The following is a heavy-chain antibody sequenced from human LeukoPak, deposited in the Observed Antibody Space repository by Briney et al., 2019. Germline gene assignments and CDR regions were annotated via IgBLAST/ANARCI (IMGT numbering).Heavy chain of an antibody. J-gene: IGHJ5*02. CDR1: GGSISSSSYY. D-gene: IGHD3-16*02. V-gene: IGHV4-39*07. CDR2: IYYSGST. Sequence: SETLSLTCTVSGGSISSSSYYWGWIRQPPGKGLEWIGSIYYSGSTYYNPSLKSRVTISVDTSKNQFSLKLSSVTAADTAVYYCARAPVLMITFGGVIVPGWFDPWGQGTLVTVSS. CDR3: ARAPVLMITFGGVIVPGWFDP.